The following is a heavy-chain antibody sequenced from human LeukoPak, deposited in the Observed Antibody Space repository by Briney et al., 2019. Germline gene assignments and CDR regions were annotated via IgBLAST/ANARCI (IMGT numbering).Heavy chain of an antibody. J-gene: IGHJ4*02. Sequence: GGSLRLSCAASGFTVSSNYVSWVRQAPGKGLEWVSVIYSGGTTYYADSVKGRFTISRDNSKNTLYLQMNSLRAEDTAVYYCGSGRRNSGSYYVFDYWGQGTLVTVSS. V-gene: IGHV3-53*01. CDR2: IYSGGTT. CDR1: GFTVSSNY. CDR3: GSGRRNSGSYYVFDY. D-gene: IGHD1-26*01.